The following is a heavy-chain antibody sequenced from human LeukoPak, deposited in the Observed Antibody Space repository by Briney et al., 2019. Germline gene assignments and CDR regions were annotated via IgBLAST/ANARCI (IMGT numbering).Heavy chain of an antibody. V-gene: IGHV4-59*08. CDR3: ARWSGSFEYYFDS. CDR2: AYYSGST. J-gene: IGHJ4*02. Sequence: SETLSLTCTVSGGSISSFYWSWIRQPPGQGLEWNGYAYYSGSTTYNPSLKSRVTISIDTSKNQFSLRLSSVTAADTAVYYCARWSGSFEYYFDSWGQGTLVTVSS. CDR1: GGSISSFY. D-gene: IGHD1-26*01.